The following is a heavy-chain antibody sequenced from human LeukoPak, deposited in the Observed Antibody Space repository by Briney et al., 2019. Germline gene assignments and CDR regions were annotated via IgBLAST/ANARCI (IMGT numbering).Heavy chain of an antibody. D-gene: IGHD6-19*01. CDR1: GGSISSGDYY. J-gene: IGHJ5*02. CDR3: ARRIAVDSYNWFDP. CDR2: IYYSGST. V-gene: IGHV4-30-4*01. Sequence: SETLSLTCTVSGGSISSGDYYWSWIRQPPGKGLEWIGYIYYSGSTYYNPSLKSRVTISVDTSKNQFSLKLSSVTAADTAVYYCARRIAVDSYNWFDPWGQGTLVTVSS.